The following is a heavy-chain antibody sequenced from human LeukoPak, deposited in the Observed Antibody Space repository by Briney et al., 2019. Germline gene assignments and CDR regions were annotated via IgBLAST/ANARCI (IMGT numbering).Heavy chain of an antibody. CDR3: TTDLTLWWHCSGGSCY. CDR1: GFTFSNYA. Sequence: GGSLRLSCGASGFTFSNYAMGWVRQAPRKGLEWVSALSGSGGNSYYADSVKGRFTISRDNSKNTPFLQMNSLRAEDTAVYYCTTDLTLWWHCSGGSCYWGQGTLVTVSS. D-gene: IGHD2-15*01. J-gene: IGHJ4*02. CDR2: LSGSGGNS. V-gene: IGHV3-23*01.